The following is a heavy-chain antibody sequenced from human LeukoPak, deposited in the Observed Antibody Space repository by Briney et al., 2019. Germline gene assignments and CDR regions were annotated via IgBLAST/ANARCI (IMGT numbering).Heavy chain of an antibody. D-gene: IGHD1-26*01. CDR3: ARPRIVGTLGAFDI. J-gene: IGHJ3*02. CDR2: IFPGDSDT. V-gene: IGHV5-51*01. Sequence: GESLKISCKGSGYSFTSYYIAWVRQMPGKGLEWMRVIFPGDSDTRYSPSFQGQVTISADKSISTAYLQWSSLKASDTAMYYCARPRIVGTLGAFDIWGHGTMVTVSS. CDR1: GYSFTSYY.